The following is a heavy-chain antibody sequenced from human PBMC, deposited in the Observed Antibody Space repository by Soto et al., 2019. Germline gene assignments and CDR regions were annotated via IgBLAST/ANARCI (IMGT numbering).Heavy chain of an antibody. CDR3: AKGMYSSGWPLDY. CDR2: ISFHGTNK. J-gene: IGHJ4*02. D-gene: IGHD6-19*01. Sequence: GGSLRLSCAASGFTFSSYDMHWVRQAPGKGLERVAVISFHGTNKYFADSVKGRFTISRDNSKNTLYLQMNSLRAEDTAVYYCAKGMYSSGWPLDYWGQGTLVTVSS. CDR1: GFTFSSYD. V-gene: IGHV3-30*18.